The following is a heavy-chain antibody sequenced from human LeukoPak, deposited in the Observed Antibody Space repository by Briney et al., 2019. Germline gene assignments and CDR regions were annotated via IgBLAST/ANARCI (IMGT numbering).Heavy chain of an antibody. Sequence: GGSLRLSCAASGFTFSTNAMSWVRQAPGKGLEWFSGITGSGGGTYYADSVKGRFTISRDNSKNTLYLQMNSLRAEDTAVYYCARSGYYYDSSDLIDYWGQGTLVTVSS. D-gene: IGHD3-22*01. CDR3: ARSGYYYDSSDLIDY. V-gene: IGHV3-23*01. CDR1: GFTFSTNA. J-gene: IGHJ4*02. CDR2: ITGSGGGT.